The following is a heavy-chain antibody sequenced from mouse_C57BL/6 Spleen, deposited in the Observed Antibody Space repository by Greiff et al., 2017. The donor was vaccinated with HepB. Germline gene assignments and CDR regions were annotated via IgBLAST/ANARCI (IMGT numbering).Heavy chain of an antibody. CDR1: GYTFTSYW. J-gene: IGHJ3*01. CDR2: IYPGSGST. Sequence: VQLQQPGAELVKPGASVKMSCKASGYTFTSYWITWVKQRPGQGLEWIGDIYPGSGSTNYNEKFKSKATMTVDTSSSTAYMQLSSLTSEDSAVYYCARGGYYVYDCWFAYWGQGTLVTVSA. V-gene: IGHV1-55*01. D-gene: IGHD2-14*01. CDR3: ARGGYYVYDCWFAY.